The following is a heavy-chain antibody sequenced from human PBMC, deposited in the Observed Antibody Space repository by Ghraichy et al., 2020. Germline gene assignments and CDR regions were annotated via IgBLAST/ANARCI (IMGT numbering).Heavy chain of an antibody. Sequence: GSLNISCAASGFTFSNYAMSWVRQAPGKGLEWVSAIGGSGGSTYYADSVKGRFTISRDNSKNTLFLQMNSLRAEDTAIYYCAKDLPGPTQALGYCYSTSCYTSWGQGTLVTVSS. D-gene: IGHD2-2*02. CDR1: GFTFSNYA. J-gene: IGHJ5*02. CDR2: IGGSGGST. V-gene: IGHV3-23*01. CDR3: AKDLPGPTQALGYCYSTSCYTS.